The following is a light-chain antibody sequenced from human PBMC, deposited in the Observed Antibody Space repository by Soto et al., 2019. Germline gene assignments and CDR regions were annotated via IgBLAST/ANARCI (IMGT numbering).Light chain of an antibody. CDR2: ENT. CDR3: QSYDKDFNWV. V-gene: IGLV1-40*01. CDR1: GSNIGAGYD. J-gene: IGLJ3*02. Sequence: QSVLTQPPSVSGAPGQRVTISCTGSGSNIGAGYDVHWNQHLPGTAPRLVIYENTKRPSGVPGRFSASKAGASASLAIAGLQEEDEADYYCQSYDKDFNWVFGGGTKVTVL.